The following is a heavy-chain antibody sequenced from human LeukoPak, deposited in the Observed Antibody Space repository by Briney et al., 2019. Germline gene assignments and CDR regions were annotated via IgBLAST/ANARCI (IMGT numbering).Heavy chain of an antibody. CDR3: TTATGKGIVVVPAARQGAYFQH. J-gene: IGHJ1*01. V-gene: IGHV1-24*01. Sequence: ASVKVSCKVSGYTLTELSMHWVRQAPGKGLEWMGGFDPEDGETIYAQKFQGRVTMTEDTSTDTAYMELSSLRSEDTAVYYCTTATGKGIVVVPAARQGAYFQHWGQGTLVTVSS. CDR2: FDPEDGET. D-gene: IGHD2-2*01. CDR1: GYTLTELS.